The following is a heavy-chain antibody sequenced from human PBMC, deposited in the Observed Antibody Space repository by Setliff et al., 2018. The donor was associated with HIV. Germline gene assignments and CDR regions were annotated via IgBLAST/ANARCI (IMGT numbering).Heavy chain of an antibody. CDR3: AKVTSGLPLSYYDTRGHSGFDY. CDR1: GFDFNNYA. V-gene: IGHV3-30*04. D-gene: IGHD3-22*01. Sequence: PGGSLRLSCAASGFDFNNYAMHWVRQTPGKGLAWVAVISFDGRDKYHADSVEGRFTISRDNSKSTLYRQMTSLRLEDTALYYCAKVTSGLPLSYYDTRGHSGFDYWGLGTLVTVSS. J-gene: IGHJ4*02. CDR2: ISFDGRDK.